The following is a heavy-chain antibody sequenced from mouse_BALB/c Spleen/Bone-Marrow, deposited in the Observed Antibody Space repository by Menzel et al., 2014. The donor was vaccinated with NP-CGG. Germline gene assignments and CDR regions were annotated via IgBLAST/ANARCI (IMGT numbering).Heavy chain of an antibody. D-gene: IGHD5-2*01. V-gene: IGHV2-6-7*01. CDR2: IWGDGST. CDR3: ARDEEYRNFYYAMDY. Sequence: VMLVESGPGLVAPSQSLSITCTVSGFSLSGYAVNWVRQPPGKGLEWLGMIWGDGSTDYNSALKSRLNISKDNSKSQVFLKMSSLQADDTANYFRARDEEYRNFYYAMDYWGQGTPVTVSS. CDR1: GFSLSGYA. J-gene: IGHJ4*01.